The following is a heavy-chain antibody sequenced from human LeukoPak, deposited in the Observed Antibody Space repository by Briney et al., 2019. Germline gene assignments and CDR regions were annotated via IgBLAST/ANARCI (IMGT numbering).Heavy chain of an antibody. J-gene: IGHJ3*02. CDR3: ARLRGANRADAFDI. CDR2: IYPGDSDT. Sequence: KGGASLQISCKGSGYSFTSYWIGWVRQLPGKGLEWMGIIYPGDSDTIYSPSSQGQVTISAAKSISTAYLQWSSLKASDTAMYYCARLRGANRADAFDIWGQGTLVTVSS. CDR1: GYSFTSYW. D-gene: IGHD4/OR15-4a*01. V-gene: IGHV5-51*01.